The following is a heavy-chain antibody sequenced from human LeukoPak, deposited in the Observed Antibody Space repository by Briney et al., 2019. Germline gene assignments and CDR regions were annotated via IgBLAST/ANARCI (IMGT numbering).Heavy chain of an antibody. V-gene: IGHV1-2*04. J-gene: IGHJ6*02. CDR3: ARDATGTRPITFDMDV. D-gene: IGHD1/OR15-1a*01. CDR1: GYTFTSYG. CDR2: INPNSGGT. Sequence: ASVKVSCKASGYTFTSYGISWVRQAPGQGLEWMGWINPNSGGTNYAQKFQGWVTMTRDTSISTAYMELSRLRSDDTAVYYCARDATGTRPITFDMDVWGQGTTVTVSS.